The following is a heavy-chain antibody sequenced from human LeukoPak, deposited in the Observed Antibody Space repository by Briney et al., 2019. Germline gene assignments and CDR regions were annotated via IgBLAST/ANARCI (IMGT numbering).Heavy chain of an antibody. Sequence: GASVKVSCKASGYTFAGYYMHWVRQAPGQGLEWMGRINPNSGGTNYAQKFQGRVTMTRDTSISTAYMELSRLRSDDTAVYYCARNDILTGMNFDYWGQGTLVTVSS. J-gene: IGHJ4*02. CDR2: INPNSGGT. CDR1: GYTFAGYY. D-gene: IGHD3-9*01. CDR3: ARNDILTGMNFDY. V-gene: IGHV1-2*06.